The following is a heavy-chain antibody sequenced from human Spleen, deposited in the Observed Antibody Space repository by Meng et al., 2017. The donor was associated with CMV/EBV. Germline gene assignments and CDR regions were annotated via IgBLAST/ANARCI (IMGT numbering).Heavy chain of an antibody. CDR3: ARRGRSGDGQFLFDY. V-gene: IGHV3-7*01. D-gene: IGHD3-16*01. CDR2: IKQDGSEK. CDR1: GFTFSSYW. J-gene: IGHJ4*02. Sequence: SGFTFSSYWMSWVRQAPGKGLEWVANIKQDGSEKYYVDSVKGRFTISRDNAKNSLYLQMNSLRAEDTAVYYCARRGRSGDGQFLFDYWGQGTLVTVSS.